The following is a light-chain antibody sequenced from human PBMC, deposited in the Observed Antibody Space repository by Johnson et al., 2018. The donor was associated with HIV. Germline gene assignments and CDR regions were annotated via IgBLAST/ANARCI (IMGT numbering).Light chain of an antibody. CDR3: GRWECSLTPHYV. CDR1: SSNIGNNY. Sequence: QPVLTQPPSVSAAPGQKVTISCSGSSSNIGNNYVSWYQQLPGTAPKLLIYDNNKRPSGIPDRFSGSKSGTSATLGITGLETGDEADYYCGRWECSLTPHYVFGTGTTITVL. CDR2: DNN. V-gene: IGLV1-51*01. J-gene: IGLJ1*01.